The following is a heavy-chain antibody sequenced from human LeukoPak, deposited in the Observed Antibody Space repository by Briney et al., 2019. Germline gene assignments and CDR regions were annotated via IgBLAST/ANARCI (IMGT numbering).Heavy chain of an antibody. V-gene: IGHV3-64*01. CDR1: GFTFSSYA. J-gene: IGHJ3*02. Sequence: GGSLRISCAASGFTFSSYAMHWVRQAPGKGLEYVPATSNNGRSTYYANSVKGRFTISRDNSKNTLYLQMGSLRAEDMAVYYCARDPIYGDYFHGAFDIWGQGTMVTVSS. CDR3: ARDPIYGDYFHGAFDI. D-gene: IGHD4-17*01. CDR2: TSNNGRST.